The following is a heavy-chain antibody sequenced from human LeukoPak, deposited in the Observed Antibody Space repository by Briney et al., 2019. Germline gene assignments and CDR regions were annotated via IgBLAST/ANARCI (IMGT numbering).Heavy chain of an antibody. V-gene: IGHV3-48*01. J-gene: IGHJ4*02. CDR3: ARGRYSSSSEFDY. CDR2: ISSSSSTI. Sequence: GGSLRLSCAASGFTFSSYSMTWVRQAPGKGLEWVSYISSSSSTIYYADSVKGRFTISRDNAKNSLYLQMNSLRAEDTAVYYCARGRYSSSSEFDYWGQGTLVTVSS. D-gene: IGHD6-6*01. CDR1: GFTFSSYS.